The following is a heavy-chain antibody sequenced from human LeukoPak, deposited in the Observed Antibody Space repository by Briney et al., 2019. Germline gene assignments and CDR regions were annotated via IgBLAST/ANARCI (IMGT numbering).Heavy chain of an antibody. V-gene: IGHV3-23*01. Sequence: QPGGSLRLSCAASGFTFSNSWMSWVRQAPGKGLEWVSGISGSGGSTYYADSVKGRFTIFRDNSKNTLYLQMNSLRAEDMAVYYCAKAPPFSGWLQLDYWGQGTLVTVSS. D-gene: IGHD6-19*01. J-gene: IGHJ4*02. CDR3: AKAPPFSGWLQLDY. CDR1: GFTFSNSW. CDR2: ISGSGGST.